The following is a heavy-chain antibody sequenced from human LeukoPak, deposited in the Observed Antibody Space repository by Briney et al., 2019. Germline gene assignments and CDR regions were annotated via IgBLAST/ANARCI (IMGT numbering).Heavy chain of an antibody. CDR2: IYYGGYT. D-gene: IGHD2-15*01. CDR1: GGSISSSSYC. Sequence: TSETLSLTCTVSGGSISSSSYCWGWIRQPPGKGLEWIGTIYYGGYTYYDPSLKSRVTISADTSKNQFSLKLSSVTAADTAVYYCAKQPQGEYLYCFGDYWGTGTPVTVSS. V-gene: IGHV4-39*01. J-gene: IGHJ4*02. CDR3: AKQPQGEYLYCFGDY.